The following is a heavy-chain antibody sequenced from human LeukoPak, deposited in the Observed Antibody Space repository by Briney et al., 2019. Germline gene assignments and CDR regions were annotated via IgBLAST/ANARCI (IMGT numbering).Heavy chain of an antibody. CDR1: GFTFSSYA. CDR2: ISGSGGNT. Sequence: HAGGSLRLSCAASGFTFSSYAMSWVRQAPGKGLEWVSSISGSGGNTYYADSVKGRFTISRDNSRNTLFMQMYSLRADDTAVYYCAKSKFPFDADGWHGYFDFWGQGTLVTVSS. V-gene: IGHV3-23*01. J-gene: IGHJ4*02. D-gene: IGHD3-10*01. CDR3: AKSKFPFDADGWHGYFDF.